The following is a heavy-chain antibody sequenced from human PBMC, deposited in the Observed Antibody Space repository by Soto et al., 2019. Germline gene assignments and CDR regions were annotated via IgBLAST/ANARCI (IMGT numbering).Heavy chain of an antibody. CDR2: IRGAGGYT. CDR3: AKFYYDSGAYRGGFDY. V-gene: IGHV3-23*01. J-gene: IGHJ4*02. Sequence: EVQLLESGGGLVQPGGSLRLSCAASGFTFSNYAMSWVRQAPGKGLECVSIIRGAGGYTNYADSVKGRFTISRDTSKNSLYLKINSLRGEDTALYYCAKFYYDSGAYRGGFDYWGQGTLVTVSS. CDR1: GFTFSNYA. D-gene: IGHD3-10*01.